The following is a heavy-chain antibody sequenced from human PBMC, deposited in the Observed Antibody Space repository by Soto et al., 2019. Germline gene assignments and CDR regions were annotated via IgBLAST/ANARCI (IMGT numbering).Heavy chain of an antibody. CDR2: ISGSGGST. D-gene: IGHD3-10*01. J-gene: IGHJ6*02. CDR1: GFTFSSYA. Sequence: PGGSLRLSCAASGFTFSSYAMSWVRQAPGKGLEWVSAISGSGGSTYYADSVKGRFTISRDNSKNTLYLQMNSLRAEDTAVYYCAKTRGFGEYRLPGYYGMDVWGQGTTVTVSS. CDR3: AKTRGFGEYRLPGYYGMDV. V-gene: IGHV3-23*01.